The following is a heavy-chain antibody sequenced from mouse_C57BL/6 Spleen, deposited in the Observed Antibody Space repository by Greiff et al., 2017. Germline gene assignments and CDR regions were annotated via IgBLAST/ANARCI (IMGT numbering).Heavy chain of an antibody. J-gene: IGHJ3*01. CDR2: IDPSDSET. V-gene: IGHV1-52*01. CDR1: GYTFTSYW. D-gene: IGHD1-2*01. CDR3: ARGALADDEEAWFAY. Sequence: QVQLQQPGAELVRPGSSVKLSCKASGYTFTSYWMHWVKQRPIQGLEWIGNIDPSDSETHYNQKFKDKATLTVDKSSSTAYMQLSSLTSEDSAVYYCARGALADDEEAWFAYWGQGTLVTVSA.